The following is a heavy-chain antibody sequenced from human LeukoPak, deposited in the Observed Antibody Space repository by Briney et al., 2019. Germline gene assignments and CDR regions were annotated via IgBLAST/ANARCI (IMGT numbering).Heavy chain of an antibody. V-gene: IGHV3-30*04. J-gene: IGHJ4*02. D-gene: IGHD4-11*01. Sequence: GRSLRLSCSASGFTFSTYAMHWVRQTPGKGLEWAALILYDGSNKYYADSVKGRFTISRDNSKNTLYLQMNSLRAEDTAIYYCANPPTVTSFHYWGQGTLVTVSS. CDR1: GFTFSTYA. CDR3: ANPPTVTSFHY. CDR2: ILYDGSNK.